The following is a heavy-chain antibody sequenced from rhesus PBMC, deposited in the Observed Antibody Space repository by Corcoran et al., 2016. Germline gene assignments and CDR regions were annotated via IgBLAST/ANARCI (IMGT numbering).Heavy chain of an antibody. CDR3: ARRVTGTTLYYFDY. CDR1: GASISGYY. D-gene: IGHD1-7*02. CDR2: IYGSGGST. Sequence: VQLPESGPGLVKPSETLSLTCAVSGASISGYYWSWIRQFQGRGLEWIGRIYGSGGSTDYNPSLKSRVTISTDTSKNQFSLKLISVTAADTAVYYCARRVTGTTLYYFDYWGQGVLVTVSS. J-gene: IGHJ4*01. V-gene: IGHV4-160*01.